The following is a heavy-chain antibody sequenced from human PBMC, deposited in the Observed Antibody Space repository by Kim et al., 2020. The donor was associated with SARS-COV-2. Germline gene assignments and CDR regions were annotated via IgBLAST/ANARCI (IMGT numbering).Heavy chain of an antibody. CDR3: AKSRAVLARSLIITRDAFDI. D-gene: IGHD3-10*01. J-gene: IGHJ3*02. Sequence: GGSLRLSCAASGFTFGDYAMHWVRQAPGKGLEWVSGISWNSGSIGYADSVKGRFTISRDNAKNSLYLQMNSLRAEDTALYYCAKSRAVLARSLIITRDAFDIWGQGTMVTVSS. CDR2: ISWNSGSI. CDR1: GFTFGDYA. V-gene: IGHV3-9*01.